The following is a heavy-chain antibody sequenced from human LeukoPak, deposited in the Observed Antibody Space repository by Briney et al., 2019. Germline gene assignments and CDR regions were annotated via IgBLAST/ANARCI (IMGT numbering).Heavy chain of an antibody. V-gene: IGHV3-30*04. CDR3: ARGGYDFWSGLQYY. CDR2: ISYDGSNK. Sequence: QPGGSLRLSCAASGFTFSSYAMHWVRQAPGKGLEWVAVISYDGSNKYYADSVKGRFTISRDNSKNTLYLQMNSLRAEDTAVYYCARGGYDFWSGLQYYWGQGTLVTVSS. CDR1: GFTFSSYA. J-gene: IGHJ4*02. D-gene: IGHD3-3*01.